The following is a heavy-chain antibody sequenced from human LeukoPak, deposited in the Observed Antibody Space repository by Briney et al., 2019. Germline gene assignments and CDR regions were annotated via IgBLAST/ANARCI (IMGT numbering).Heavy chain of an antibody. J-gene: IGHJ4*02. CDR3: AKGGVVGAIDY. CDR1: GFTFEDYG. V-gene: IGHV3-23*01. D-gene: IGHD1-26*01. Sequence: PGGSLRLSCAVSGFTFEDYGMSWVRQGPGKGLEWVSAISGSGGSTYYADSVKGRFTISRDNSKNTLYLQMNSLRAEDTAVYYCAKGGVVGAIDYWGQGTLVTVSS. CDR2: ISGSGGST.